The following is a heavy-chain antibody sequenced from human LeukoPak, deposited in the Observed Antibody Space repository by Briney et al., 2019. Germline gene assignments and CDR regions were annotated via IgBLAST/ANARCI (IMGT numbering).Heavy chain of an antibody. CDR3: AKDPDEGEPSGYFDWLPEFGP. V-gene: IGHV3-9*01. Sequence: GRSLRLSCAASGFTFDDYAMHWVRQAPGKGLEWVSGISWNSGSIGYADSVKGRFTISRDNAKNSLYLQMNSLRAEDTALYYCAKDPDEGEPSGYFDWLPEFGPWGQGTLVTVSS. CDR1: GFTFDDYA. J-gene: IGHJ5*02. D-gene: IGHD3-9*01. CDR2: ISWNSGSI.